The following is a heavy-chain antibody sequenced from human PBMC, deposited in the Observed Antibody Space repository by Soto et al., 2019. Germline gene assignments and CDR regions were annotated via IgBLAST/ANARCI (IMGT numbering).Heavy chain of an antibody. V-gene: IGHV3-23*01. D-gene: IGHD6-13*01. CDR2: ISGSGGST. Sequence: EVHLLESGGGLVQPGGSLRLSCAASGFTFSSNAMNWVRQAPGKGLEWVSGISGSGGSTYYADSVKGRFTISRDNSKNTLYLQMNSLRVEDMAVYYCAKDRPGIGPDFDCWGQGTLVTVSS. CDR1: GFTFSSNA. CDR3: AKDRPGIGPDFDC. J-gene: IGHJ4*02.